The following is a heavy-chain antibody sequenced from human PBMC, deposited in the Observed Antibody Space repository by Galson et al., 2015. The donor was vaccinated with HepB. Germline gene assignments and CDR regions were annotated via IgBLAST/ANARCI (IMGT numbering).Heavy chain of an antibody. CDR3: AKGGGDYLPDYFDY. CDR1: GFTFSSYS. D-gene: IGHD4-17*01. V-gene: IGHV3-48*02. J-gene: IGHJ4*02. Sequence: SLRLSCAASGFTFSSYSMNWVRQAPGKGLEWVSYISSSSSTIYYADSVKGRFTISRDNAKNSLYLQMNSLRDEDTAVYYCAKGGGDYLPDYFDYWGQGTLVTVSS. CDR2: ISSSSSTI.